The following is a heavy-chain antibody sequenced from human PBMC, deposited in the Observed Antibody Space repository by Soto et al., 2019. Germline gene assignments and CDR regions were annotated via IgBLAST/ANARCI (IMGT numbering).Heavy chain of an antibody. CDR1: GYTFTSYY. CDR2: INPSGGST. V-gene: IGHV1-46*01. J-gene: IGHJ6*01. Sequence: ASVNVPFKASGYTFTSYYMHWVRQAPGQGLEWMGIINPSGGSTTYALKFQGRVTITRDTSTSTAYMELSSLRSEDTAVYYCARGDIVAIFGLDVRGLG. D-gene: IGHD5-12*01. CDR3: ARGDIVAIFGLDV.